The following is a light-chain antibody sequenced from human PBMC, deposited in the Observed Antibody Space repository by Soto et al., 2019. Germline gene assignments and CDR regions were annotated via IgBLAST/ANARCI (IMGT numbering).Light chain of an antibody. Sequence: EIVLTQSPGTLSLSPGERATLSCRASQSVGSRFLAWYQQKPGQAPRLLIYGASNRATGIPDRFGGSGSGTDFTLTISRLEPEDFAVYYCQQSGTSPPVAFGGGTKVEIK. CDR3: QQSGTSPPVA. J-gene: IGKJ4*01. CDR1: QSVGSRF. V-gene: IGKV3-20*01. CDR2: GAS.